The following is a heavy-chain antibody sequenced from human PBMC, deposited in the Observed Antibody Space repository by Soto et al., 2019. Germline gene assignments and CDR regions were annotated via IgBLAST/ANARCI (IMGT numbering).Heavy chain of an antibody. CDR2: IWYDGSVK. CDR1: GXIFGTYW. J-gene: IGHJ4*02. V-gene: IGHV3-33*01. D-gene: IGHD2-21*01. Sequence: GSLRLACAASGXIFGTYWMHWVRQAPGKGLEWVAGIWYDGSVKTYADSVKGRFSISRDNSQKTVYLQMNTLRAEDTAVYYCARADCGGQCPCDYWGQGTLGTVSS. CDR3: ARADCGGQCPCDY.